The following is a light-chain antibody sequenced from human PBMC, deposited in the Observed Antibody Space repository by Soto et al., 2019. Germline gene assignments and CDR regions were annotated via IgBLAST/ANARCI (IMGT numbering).Light chain of an antibody. CDR1: SSNIGSNY. CDR3: AAWDDSLSGVV. J-gene: IGLJ2*01. V-gene: IGLV1-47*02. CDR2: SNN. Sequence: QSVLTQPPSASGTPGQRVTISCSGSSSNIGSNYVYWYQQLPGTAPKLLIYSNNQRPSGVPDRFSGSESGTSASLAISGLRSEDDADYYCAAWDDSLSGVVFGGGTKLTVL.